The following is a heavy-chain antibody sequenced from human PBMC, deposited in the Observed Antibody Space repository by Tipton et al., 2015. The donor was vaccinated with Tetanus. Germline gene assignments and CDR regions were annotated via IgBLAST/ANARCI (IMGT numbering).Heavy chain of an antibody. CDR2: VHPSGST. D-gene: IGHD3-22*01. J-gene: IGHJ4*02. CDR1: GGSFSNYY. CDR3: AREIREGYYESSGYLDY. Sequence: TLSLTCAVYGGSFSNYYWSWIRQPPGKGLEWIGEVHPSGSTSYNPSLESRVTISIDTSKNQFSLKLTSLTAADTSVYYCAREIREGYYESSGYLDYWGQGTLVTVSS. V-gene: IGHV4-34*01.